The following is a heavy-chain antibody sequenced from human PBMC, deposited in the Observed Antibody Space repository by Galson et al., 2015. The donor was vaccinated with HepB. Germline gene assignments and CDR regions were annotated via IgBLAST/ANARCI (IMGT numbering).Heavy chain of an antibody. J-gene: IGHJ3*02. D-gene: IGHD3-3*01. V-gene: IGHV1-2*02. CDR2: INPNSGGT. CDR1: GYTFTGYY. CDR3: ARDGITIFGVVRGAFDI. Sequence: SVKVSCKASGYTFTGYYMHWVRQAPGQGLEWMGWINPNSGGTNYAQKFQGRVTMTRDTSISTAYMELSRLRSDDTAVYYCARDGITIFGVVRGAFDIWGQGTMVTVSS.